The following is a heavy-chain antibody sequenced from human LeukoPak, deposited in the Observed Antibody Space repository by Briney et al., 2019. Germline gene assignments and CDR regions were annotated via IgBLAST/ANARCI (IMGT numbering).Heavy chain of an antibody. CDR3: ARADCSSSTCYLRRSWFDP. J-gene: IGHJ5*02. V-gene: IGHV3-21*01. CDR1: GFTLSYFD. Sequence: GGSLRLSCAASGFTLSYFDMNWVRQAPGKGLEWVSSISTSSRYIYYKDSVRGRFTISRDDAKNSLHLEMNSLRAEDTDVYYCARADCSSSTCYLRRSWFDPWGQGTLVTVSS. D-gene: IGHD2-2*01. CDR2: ISTSSRYI.